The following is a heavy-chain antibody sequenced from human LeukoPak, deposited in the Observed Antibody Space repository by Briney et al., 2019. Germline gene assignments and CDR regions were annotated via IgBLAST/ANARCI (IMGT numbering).Heavy chain of an antibody. J-gene: IGHJ4*02. CDR1: GFTFSSYG. D-gene: IGHD3-22*01. Sequence: PGGSLRLSCAASGFTFSSYGMHWVRRAPGKGLEWVAVIWYDGSNKYYADSVKGRFTISRDNSKNTLYLQMNSLRAEDTAVYYCARDPDYCDSSGYYQRYFDYWGQGTLVTVSS. CDR3: ARDPDYCDSSGYYQRYFDY. CDR2: IWYDGSNK. V-gene: IGHV3-33*01.